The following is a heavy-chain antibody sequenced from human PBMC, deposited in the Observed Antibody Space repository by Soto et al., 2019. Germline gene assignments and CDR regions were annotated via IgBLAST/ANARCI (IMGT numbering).Heavy chain of an antibody. Sequence: GGSLRLSCASSGFTFSSYWMSWVRQAPGKGLEWVANIKQDGSEKYYVDSVKGRFTISRDNAKNSLYLQMNSLRAEDTAVYYCARDYYDILTGYSYDAFDIWGQGTMVTVSS. V-gene: IGHV3-7*01. J-gene: IGHJ3*02. CDR3: ARDYYDILTGYSYDAFDI. D-gene: IGHD3-9*01. CDR2: IKQDGSEK. CDR1: GFTFSSYW.